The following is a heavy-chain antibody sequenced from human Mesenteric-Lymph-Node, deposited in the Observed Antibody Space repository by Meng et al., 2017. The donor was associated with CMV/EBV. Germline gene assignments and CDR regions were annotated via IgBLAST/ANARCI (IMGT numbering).Heavy chain of an antibody. D-gene: IGHD3-22*01. CDR1: GFTFSSYL. CDR2: INSDGTST. J-gene: IGHJ4*02. CDR3: AREDSNGSTDY. V-gene: IGHV3-74*01. Sequence: GESLKISCAASGFTFSSYLMHWVRQAPGKGLVWVSRINSDGTSTNYADSVKGRFTISRDNAKNSLYLQMNSLRAEDTAVYYCAREDSNGSTDYWGQGTLVTVSS.